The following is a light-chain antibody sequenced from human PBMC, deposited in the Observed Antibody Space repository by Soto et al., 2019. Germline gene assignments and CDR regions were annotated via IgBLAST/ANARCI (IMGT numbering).Light chain of an antibody. Sequence: ETVMTQSPATLSVSPGERATLSCRASQSVSSNVAWYQQKPGQAPRLLIYGASTRATGIPDRFSGSGSGTEFTLTISSLQSEDFAVYYCQQYNNWLPVTFGQGTRLEIK. CDR1: QSVSSN. J-gene: IGKJ5*01. V-gene: IGKV3-15*01. CDR3: QQYNNWLPVT. CDR2: GAS.